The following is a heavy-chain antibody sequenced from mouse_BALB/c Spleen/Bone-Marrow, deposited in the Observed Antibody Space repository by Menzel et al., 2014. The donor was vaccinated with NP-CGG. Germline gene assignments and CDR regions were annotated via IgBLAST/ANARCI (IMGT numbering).Heavy chain of an antibody. J-gene: IGHJ4*01. V-gene: IGHV5-17*02. D-gene: IGHD3-3*01. CDR2: ISSGSSTI. Sequence: EVMLVESGGGLVQPGGSRKLSCAASGFTFXSFGMHWVRQAPEKGLEWVAYISSGSSTIYYADTVEGRFTISRDNPKNTLFLQMTSLRSEDTAMYYCARAGMDYWGQGTSVTVSS. CDR1: GFTFXSFG. CDR3: ARAGMDY.